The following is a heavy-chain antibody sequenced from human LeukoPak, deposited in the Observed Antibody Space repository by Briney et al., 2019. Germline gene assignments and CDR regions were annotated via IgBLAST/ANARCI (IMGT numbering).Heavy chain of an antibody. D-gene: IGHD3-22*01. CDR2: INHSGST. CDR1: GGSFSGYY. CDR3: ARGRYYYDSSGYYYAYYFDY. V-gene: IGHV4-34*01. Sequence: SETLSLTCAVYGGSFSGYYWSWIRQPPGKGLEWIGEINHSGSTNYNPSLKSRVTISVDTSKNQFSLKLSSVTAADTAVYYCARGRYYYDSSGYYYAYYFDYWGQGTPVTVSS. J-gene: IGHJ4*02.